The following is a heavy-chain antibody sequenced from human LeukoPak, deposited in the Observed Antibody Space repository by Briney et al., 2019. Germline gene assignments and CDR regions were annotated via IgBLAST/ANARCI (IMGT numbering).Heavy chain of an antibody. CDR2: ISGSGGST. J-gene: IGHJ4*02. V-gene: IGHV3-23*01. Sequence: GGSLRLSCAASGLTFSSYAMSWVRQAPGKGLEWVSAISGSGGSTYYADSVKGRFTISRDNSKNTLYLQMNSLRAEDTAVYYCAKRVVAATLYYFDYWGQGTLVTVSS. D-gene: IGHD2-15*01. CDR3: AKRVVAATLYYFDY. CDR1: GLTFSSYA.